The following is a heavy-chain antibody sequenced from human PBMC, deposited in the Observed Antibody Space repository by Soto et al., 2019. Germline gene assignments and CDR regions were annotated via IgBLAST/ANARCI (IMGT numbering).Heavy chain of an antibody. D-gene: IGHD1-26*01. J-gene: IGHJ4*02. V-gene: IGHV3-23*01. Sequence: GGSLRLSCGASGFTFSSYAMSWVRQAPGKGLEWVSAISGSGGSTYYADSVKGRFTISRDNSKNTLYLQMNSLRAEDTAVYYCAKLSSPGGLWDYFDYWGQGTLVTVSS. CDR2: ISGSGGST. CDR3: AKLSSPGGLWDYFDY. CDR1: GFTFSSYA.